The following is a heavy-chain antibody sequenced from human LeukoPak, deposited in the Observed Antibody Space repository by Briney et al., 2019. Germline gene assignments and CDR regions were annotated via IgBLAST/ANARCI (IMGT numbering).Heavy chain of an antibody. CDR2: IYYSGST. Sequence: PSETLSLTCTVSGGSISSYYWSWIRQPPGEGLEWIGYIYYSGSTNYNPSLKSRVTISVDTSRNQFSLKLSSVTAADTAVYYCARVSRDSSGYVGMDVWGQGTTVTVSS. CDR3: ARVSRDSSGYVGMDV. J-gene: IGHJ6*02. D-gene: IGHD3-22*01. V-gene: IGHV4-59*01. CDR1: GGSISSYY.